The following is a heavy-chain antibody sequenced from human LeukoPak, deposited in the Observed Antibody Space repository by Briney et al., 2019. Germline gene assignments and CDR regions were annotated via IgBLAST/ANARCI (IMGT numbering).Heavy chain of an antibody. D-gene: IGHD3-3*01. CDR1: GFTFSSYG. V-gene: IGHV3-23*01. Sequence: PGGSLRLSCAASGFTFSSYGMSWVRQAPGKGLEWVSAISGSGGSTYYADSVKGRFTISRDNSKNTLYLQMNSLRAEDTAVYYCAGHLGAWRYFDYWGQGTLVTVSS. CDR2: ISGSGGST. CDR3: AGHLGAWRYFDY. J-gene: IGHJ4*02.